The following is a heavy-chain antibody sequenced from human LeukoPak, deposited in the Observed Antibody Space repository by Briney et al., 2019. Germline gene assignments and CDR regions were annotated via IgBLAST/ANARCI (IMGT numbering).Heavy chain of an antibody. Sequence: SETLSLTCAVYGGSFSGYYWSWIRHPPGKGLELIGEINHSGSTNYNPSLKSRVTISVDTSKNQFSLKLSSVTAADTAVYYCARGYHSVAGTHFYYYYYYMDVWGKGTTVTVSS. CDR3: ARGYHSVAGTHFYYYYYYMDV. J-gene: IGHJ6*03. CDR2: INHSGST. CDR1: GGSFSGYY. D-gene: IGHD6-19*01. V-gene: IGHV4-34*01.